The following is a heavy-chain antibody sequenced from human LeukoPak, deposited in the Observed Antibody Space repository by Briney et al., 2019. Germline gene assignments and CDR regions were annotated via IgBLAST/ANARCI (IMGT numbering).Heavy chain of an antibody. Sequence: GKSLRLSCAASGFMFTGFAMHWVRRAPGKGLQWVAVISYDGKVKFYGDSVKGRFTISRDDSKNMLYLQMSSLRPEDTAVYYCARDMIRGQPDYLDYWGQGTLVTVSS. CDR3: ARDMIRGQPDYLDY. D-gene: IGHD3-10*01. CDR1: GFMFTGFA. V-gene: IGHV3-30*15. CDR2: ISYDGKVK. J-gene: IGHJ4*02.